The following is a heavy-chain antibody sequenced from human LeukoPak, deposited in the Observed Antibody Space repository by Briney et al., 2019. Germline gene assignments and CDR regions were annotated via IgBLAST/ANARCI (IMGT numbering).Heavy chain of an antibody. V-gene: IGHV3-23*01. CDR2: ISGSGGST. D-gene: IGHD6-13*01. CDR1: GFSFSSYA. J-gene: IGHJ4*02. CDR3: AKSPSSSWYTGCD. Sequence: GGSLRVSCAASGFSFSSYAMSWVRQAPGKWLEWVSAISGSGGSTYYADSVKGRFTISRDNSKNTLYLQMNSLRAEDTAVYYCAKSPSSSWYTGCDWGQGTLVTVSS.